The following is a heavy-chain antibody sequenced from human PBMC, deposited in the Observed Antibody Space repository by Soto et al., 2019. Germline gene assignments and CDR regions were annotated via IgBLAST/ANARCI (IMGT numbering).Heavy chain of an antibody. V-gene: IGHV4-39*01. CDR3: ARTAEGGYSSSWSQGFYGMDV. CDR2: IYYSGST. D-gene: IGHD6-13*01. CDR1: GGTTSSSRYF. J-gene: IGHJ6*02. Sequence: AEDLFVRSTGSGGTTSSSRYFLGRIRQQPGKGLEWIGSIYYSGSTYYNPSLKSRVTISVDTSKNQFSLKLSSVTAADTAVYYCARTAEGGYSSSWSQGFYGMDVWGQGTTVT.